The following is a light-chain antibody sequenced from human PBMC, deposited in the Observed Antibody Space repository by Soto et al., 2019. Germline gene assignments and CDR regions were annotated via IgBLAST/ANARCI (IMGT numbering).Light chain of an antibody. Sequence: EIVLTQSPGTRSLSPGERATLACRASQSVSSSYLAWYQQKPGQAPRLLIYGASSRATGIPERFSGSGSGTDFTLTISSLQSEDFATYYCQQFNNYLTFGGVTKVDI. J-gene: IGKJ4*01. CDR2: GAS. CDR1: QSVSSSY. CDR3: QQFNNYLT. V-gene: IGKV3-20*01.